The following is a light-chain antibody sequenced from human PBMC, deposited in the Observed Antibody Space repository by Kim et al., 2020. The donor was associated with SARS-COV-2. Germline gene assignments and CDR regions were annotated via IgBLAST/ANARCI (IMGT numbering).Light chain of an antibody. Sequence: QPVLTQSPSASASLGASVKLTCTLSSGHSSSTIAWHQQQPEKGPRYLMKLNSDGSHTRGDGIPDRFSGSSSGAERYLTISSLQSEDEADYYCQTWGTGVVVFGGGTQLTVL. J-gene: IGLJ2*01. V-gene: IGLV4-69*01. CDR3: QTWGTGVVV. CDR1: SGHSSST. CDR2: LNSDGSH.